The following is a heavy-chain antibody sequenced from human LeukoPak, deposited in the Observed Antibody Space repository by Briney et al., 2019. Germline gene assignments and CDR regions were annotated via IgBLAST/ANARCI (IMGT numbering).Heavy chain of an antibody. CDR2: IYYSGST. CDR3: ARYSGSYLRYFDY. D-gene: IGHD1-26*01. J-gene: IGHJ4*02. V-gene: IGHV4-39*01. Sequence: SETLSLTCTVSGGSISSSSYCWGWIRQPPGKGLEWIGSIYYSGSTYYNPSLKSRVTISVDTSKNQFSLKLSSVTAADTAVYYCARYSGSYLRYFDYWGQGTLVTVSS. CDR1: GGSISSSSYC.